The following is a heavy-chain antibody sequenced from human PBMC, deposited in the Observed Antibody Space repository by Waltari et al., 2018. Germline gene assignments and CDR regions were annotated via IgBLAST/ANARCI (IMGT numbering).Heavy chain of an antibody. CDR3: AFDTSGSEDYFDF. CDR2: VSPDRGAA. D-gene: IGHD3-10*01. Sequence: VHLLQSGAEVKEPGSSVKVSCKVSGGTFNNSGISWVRQAPGQGLEWMGGVSPDRGAANYAQKFQGRVTISADESSGTAYMEMSSLRSGDTAIYFCAFDTSGSEDYFDFWGQGTLVTVSS. CDR1: GGTFNNSG. V-gene: IGHV1-69*01. J-gene: IGHJ4*02.